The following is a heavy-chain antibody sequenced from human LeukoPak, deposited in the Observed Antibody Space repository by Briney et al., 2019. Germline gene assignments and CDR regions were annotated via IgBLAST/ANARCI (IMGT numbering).Heavy chain of an antibody. J-gene: IGHJ4*02. V-gene: IGHV1-24*01. CDR1: GYTLTELS. CDR2: FDPEDGET. D-gene: IGHD3-22*01. Sequence: ASVKVSCKVTGYTLTELSMHWVRQAPGKGLEWMGGFDPEDGETIYAQKFQGRVTMTEDTSTDTAYMELSSLRSEDTAVYYCATFPYYYDSSGYLVLNKSYYFDYWGQGTLVTVSS. CDR3: ATFPYYYDSSGYLVLNKSYYFDY.